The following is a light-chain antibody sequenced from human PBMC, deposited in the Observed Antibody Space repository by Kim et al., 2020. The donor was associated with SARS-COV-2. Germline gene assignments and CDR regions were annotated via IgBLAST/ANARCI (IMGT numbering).Light chain of an antibody. CDR3: SSYISSSYYV. V-gene: IGLV2-14*03. CDR2: DVS. J-gene: IGLJ1*01. CDR1: SSDVADYNY. Sequence: QSALTQPASVSGSPGQSITISCTGTSSDVADYNYVSWYQQHPGKAPKLMIYDVSNRPSGVSNRFSGSKSGNTASLTISGLQDEDEAIYYCSSYISSSYYVFGTGTKVTVL.